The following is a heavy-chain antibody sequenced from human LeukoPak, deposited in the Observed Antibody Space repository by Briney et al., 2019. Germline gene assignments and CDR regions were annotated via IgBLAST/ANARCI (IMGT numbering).Heavy chain of an antibody. Sequence: SETLSLTCTVSGGSISSGSYYWSWIRQPAGKGLEWIGHTYTSGGTNYNPPLKSRVTISVDTSKNQFSLKLSSVSAADTAVYYCARGRAADAIVATRVDYWGQGTLVTVSS. CDR1: GGSISSGSYY. CDR3: ARGRAADAIVATRVDY. CDR2: TYTSGGT. J-gene: IGHJ4*02. V-gene: IGHV4-61*09. D-gene: IGHD5-12*01.